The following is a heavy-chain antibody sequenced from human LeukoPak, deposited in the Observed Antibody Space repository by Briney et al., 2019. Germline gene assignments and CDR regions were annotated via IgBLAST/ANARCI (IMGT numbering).Heavy chain of an antibody. CDR2: ISYDGSNK. CDR1: GFTFSSYA. J-gene: IGHJ4*02. CDR3: ARDNPLSVATITYYFDY. D-gene: IGHD5-12*01. Sequence: GGSLRLSCAASGFTFSSYAMHWVRQAPGKGLEWVAVISYDGSNKYYADSVEGRFTISRDNSKNTLYLQMNSLRAEDTAVYYCARDNPLSVATITYYFDYWGQGTLVTVSS. V-gene: IGHV3-30-3*01.